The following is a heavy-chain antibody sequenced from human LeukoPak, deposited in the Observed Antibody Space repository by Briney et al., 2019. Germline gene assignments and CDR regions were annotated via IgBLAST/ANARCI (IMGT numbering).Heavy chain of an antibody. D-gene: IGHD5-24*01. V-gene: IGHV3-48*01. J-gene: IGHJ4*02. CDR2: ISSSSSTI. CDR1: GFTFSSYR. Sequence: PGGSLRLSCAASGFTFSSYRMTWVRQAPGKGLEWVSYISSSSSTIYYADSVKGRFTISRDNAKNSLYLQMNSLRAEDTAVYYCARDRDGYNEGGFDYWGQGTLVTVSS. CDR3: ARDRDGYNEGGFDY.